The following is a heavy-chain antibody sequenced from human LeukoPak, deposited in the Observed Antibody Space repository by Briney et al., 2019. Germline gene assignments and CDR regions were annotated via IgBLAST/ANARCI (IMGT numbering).Heavy chain of an antibody. D-gene: IGHD3-10*01. Sequence: GGSLRLSCAASGFTFSSYAMSRVRQAPGKGLEWVSAISGSGGSTYYADSVKGRFTISRDNSKNTLYLQMNSLRAEDTAVYYCARAYYGSGSYYLDYWGQGTLVTVSS. V-gene: IGHV3-23*01. CDR2: ISGSGGST. J-gene: IGHJ4*02. CDR1: GFTFSSYA. CDR3: ARAYYGSGSYYLDY.